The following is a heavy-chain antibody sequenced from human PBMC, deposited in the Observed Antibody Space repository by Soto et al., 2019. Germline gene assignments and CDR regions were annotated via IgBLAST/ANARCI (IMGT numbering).Heavy chain of an antibody. CDR2: ISYDGSNK. V-gene: IGHV3-30*18. Sequence: GGSLRLSCAASGFTFSSYGMHWVRQAPGKGLEWVAVISYDGSNKYYADSVKGRFTISRDNSKNTLYLQMNSLRAEDTAVYYCAKDSKDGSSWSNYWGQGTLVTVSS. D-gene: IGHD6-13*01. CDR1: GFTFSSYG. CDR3: AKDSKDGSSWSNY. J-gene: IGHJ4*02.